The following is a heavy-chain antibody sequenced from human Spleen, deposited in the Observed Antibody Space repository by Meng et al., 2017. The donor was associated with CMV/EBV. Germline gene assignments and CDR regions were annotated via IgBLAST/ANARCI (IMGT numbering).Heavy chain of an antibody. CDR1: GGSISSSSYY. J-gene: IGHJ4*02. CDR3: ARDVPLSDTSGYYFDY. Sequence: SETLSLTCTVSGGSISSSSYYWGWIRQPPGKGLEWIGSIYYSGSTYYNPSLKSRVTISIDTSKNQFSLRLRSVTATDTAVYYCARDVPLSDTSGYYFDYWGQGMLVTVSS. D-gene: IGHD5-12*01. V-gene: IGHV4-39*07. CDR2: IYYSGST.